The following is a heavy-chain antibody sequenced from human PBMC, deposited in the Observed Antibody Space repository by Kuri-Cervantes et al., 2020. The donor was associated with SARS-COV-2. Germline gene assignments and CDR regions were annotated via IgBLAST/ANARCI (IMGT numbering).Heavy chain of an antibody. V-gene: IGHV1-46*01. J-gene: IGHJ6*02. CDR1: GYTFTSYY. CDR3: ARLGNKDQLLYYYYGMDV. D-gene: IGHD2-2*01. Sequence: ASVKVSCKASGYTFTSYYMHWVRQAPGQGLEWMGIINPSGGSTSYAQKFQGRVTMTRDTSTSTVYMELSSLRSEDTAVYYCARLGNKDQLLYYYYGMDVWGQGTTVTVSS. CDR2: INPSGGST.